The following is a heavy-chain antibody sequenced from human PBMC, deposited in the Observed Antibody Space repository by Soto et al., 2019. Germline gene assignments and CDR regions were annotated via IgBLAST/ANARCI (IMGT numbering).Heavy chain of an antibody. CDR2: INPSSGST. D-gene: IGHD6-19*01. CDR1: GYTFTNYY. V-gene: IGHV1-46*01. J-gene: IGHJ4*02. CDR3: ARGFSSGWPFGY. Sequence: QVQLVQSGAEVKKPGASVKVSCKASGYTFTNYYMHWVRQAPGQGLEWMGIINPSSGSTTYAQKFQGRVTMTRDTSTSTVYMELSSIRSEDTAVYYCARGFSSGWPFGYWGQGTPVTVSS.